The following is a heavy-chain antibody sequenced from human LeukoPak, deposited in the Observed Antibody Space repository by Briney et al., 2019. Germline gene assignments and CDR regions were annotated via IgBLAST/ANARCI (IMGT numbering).Heavy chain of an antibody. V-gene: IGHV3-23*01. Sequence: GGSLRLSCAASGFTSRSYAMSGVRQAPGKGLEGVSAISGSGGNTYYADSVKGRFTISRDNSKNTLYLQMNSLRAEDSAAYYCAKLRSGTTGNVEIWGQGTMVTVSS. D-gene: IGHD1-26*01. CDR3: AKLRSGTTGNVEI. J-gene: IGHJ3*02. CDR2: ISGSGGNT. CDR1: GFTSRSYA.